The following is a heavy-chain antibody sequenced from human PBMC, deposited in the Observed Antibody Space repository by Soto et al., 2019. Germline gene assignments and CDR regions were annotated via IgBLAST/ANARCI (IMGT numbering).Heavy chain of an antibody. D-gene: IGHD2-21*01. V-gene: IGHV4-39*05. CDR2: IYYDGSS. Sequence: ATPSITCTVSDDSITSINNCCCWIRQPPGMVLEWIANIYYDGSSFYSRSIKSAVAMSIDTSNNQFSLNLPPVTAIDPVVSYCTTVVIRATRNMDFAYGGQGISVTVSS. CDR1: DDSITSINNC. J-gene: IGHJ4*02. CDR3: TTVVIRATRNMDFAY.